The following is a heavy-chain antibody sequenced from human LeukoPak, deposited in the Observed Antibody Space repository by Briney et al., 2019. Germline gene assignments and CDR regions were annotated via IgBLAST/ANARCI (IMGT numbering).Heavy chain of an antibody. V-gene: IGHV3-23*01. CDR3: AKDGKTYYYDSSAYGMDV. D-gene: IGHD3-22*01. J-gene: IGHJ6*02. Sequence: GGSLRLSCAASGFTFSSYAMSWVRQAPGKGLEWVSAISGSGGSTYYADSAKGRFTISRDNSKNTLYLQMNSLGAEDTAVYYCAKDGKTYYYDSSAYGMDVWGQGTTVTVSS. CDR2: ISGSGGST. CDR1: GFTFSSYA.